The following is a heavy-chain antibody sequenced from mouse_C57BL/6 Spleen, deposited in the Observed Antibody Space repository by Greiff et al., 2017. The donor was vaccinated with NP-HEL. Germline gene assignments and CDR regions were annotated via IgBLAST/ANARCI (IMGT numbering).Heavy chain of an antibody. CDR3: ARSYYYGSSPSYAMDY. D-gene: IGHD1-1*01. J-gene: IGHJ4*01. CDR1: GYTFTSYW. Sequence: VQLQQPGAELVRPGTSVKLSCKASGYTFTSYWMHWVKQRPGQGLEWIGVIDPSDSYTNYNQKFKGKATLTVDTSSSTAYMQLSSLTSEDSAVYYCARSYYYGSSPSYAMDYWGQGTSVTVSS. CDR2: IDPSDSYT. V-gene: IGHV1-59*01.